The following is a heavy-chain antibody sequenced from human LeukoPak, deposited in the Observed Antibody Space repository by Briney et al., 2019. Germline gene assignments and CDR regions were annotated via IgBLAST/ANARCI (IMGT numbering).Heavy chain of an antibody. CDR1: GFTFSSYW. CDR2: IKQDGSEK. CDR3: ARGRGGLLWFGEFNS. J-gene: IGHJ4*02. D-gene: IGHD3-10*01. Sequence: GGSLRLSCAASGFTFSSYWRNWVRQPPGKRLEWVANIKQDGSEKYYVDSVKGRFAISRDNANNSLYLQMHSLRAEDTAVYYCARGRGGLLWFGEFNSWGQGTLVTVSS. V-gene: IGHV3-7*01.